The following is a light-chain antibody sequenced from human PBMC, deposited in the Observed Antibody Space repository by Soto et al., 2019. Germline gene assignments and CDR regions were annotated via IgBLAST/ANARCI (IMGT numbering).Light chain of an antibody. CDR3: QQYDNWPLT. Sequence: EIVMTQSPATLPVSPGERATLPARASQRVGGILAGYQQKPGQAPRFLIYGASTRATGIPARFSGSGSGTEFTLTISSLQSEDFAVYYCQQYDNWPLTFGGGTKVEIK. V-gene: IGKV3-15*01. CDR1: QRVGGI. CDR2: GAS. J-gene: IGKJ4*01.